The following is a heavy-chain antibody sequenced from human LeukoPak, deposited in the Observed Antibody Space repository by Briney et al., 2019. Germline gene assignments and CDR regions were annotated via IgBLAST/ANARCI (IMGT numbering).Heavy chain of an antibody. V-gene: IGHV7-4-1*02. CDR1: GYTFTSYA. CDR2: INTNTGNP. J-gene: IGHJ4*02. CDR3: ARDADYYDSSGCLDY. Sequence: ASVKVSCKASGYTFTSYAMNWVRQAPGQGLEWMGWINTNTGNPSYAQGFTGRFVFSLDTSVSTAYLQISSLKAEDTSVYYCARDADYYDSSGCLDYWGQGTLVTVSS. D-gene: IGHD3-22*01.